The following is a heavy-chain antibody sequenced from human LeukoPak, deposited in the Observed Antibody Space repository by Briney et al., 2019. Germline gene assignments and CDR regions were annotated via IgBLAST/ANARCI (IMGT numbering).Heavy chain of an antibody. CDR3: ARAPKFRLVGVSKGPFDP. D-gene: IGHD1-26*01. J-gene: IGHJ5*02. V-gene: IGHV3-7*03. Sequence: PGGSLRLSCAASGFTFSNYWMTWVRQAPGKGLEWVANIKQDGSEEYYVDSVKGRFTISRDNAKNSLYLQMNSLRAEDTAVYYCARAPKFRLVGVSKGPFDPWGQGTLVTVSS. CDR2: IKQDGSEE. CDR1: GFTFSNYW.